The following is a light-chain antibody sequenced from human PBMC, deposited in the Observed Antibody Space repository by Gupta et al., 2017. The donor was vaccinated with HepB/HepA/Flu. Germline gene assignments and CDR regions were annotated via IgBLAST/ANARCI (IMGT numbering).Light chain of an antibody. CDR3: QQYGSSLKT. Sequence: EIVLTPAPGALSLSPGERATLSCRASQSLSSNYLAWYQQKPGQAPRLLIHAASSRATGIPDRFSGSGSGTEFTLTISRLEPEDSAVYYCQQYGSSLKTFGQGTKVEIK. J-gene: IGKJ1*01. V-gene: IGKV3-20*01. CDR2: AAS. CDR1: QSLSSNY.